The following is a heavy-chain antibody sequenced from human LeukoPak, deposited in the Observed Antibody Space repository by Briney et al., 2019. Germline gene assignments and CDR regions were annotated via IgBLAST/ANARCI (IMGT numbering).Heavy chain of an antibody. CDR3: AKVIGYSYGPVFDY. V-gene: IGHV3-33*06. J-gene: IGHJ4*02. D-gene: IGHD5-18*01. Sequence: PGGSLRLSCAASGFTFSSYGMHWVRQAPGKGLEWVAVIWYDGSNKYYADSVKGRFTISRDNSKNTLYPQMNSLRAEDTAVYYCAKVIGYSYGPVFDYWGQGTLVTVSS. CDR2: IWYDGSNK. CDR1: GFTFSSYG.